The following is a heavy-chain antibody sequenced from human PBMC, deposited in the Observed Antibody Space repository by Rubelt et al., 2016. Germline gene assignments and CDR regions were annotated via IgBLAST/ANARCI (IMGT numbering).Heavy chain of an antibody. CDR3: ARRPSRDAFDI. Sequence: WLTCTVSGGSISSYYWSWIRQPPGKGLEWIGYIYYSGSTNYNPSLKCRVTISVDTSKNQFSLKLSSVTAADTAVYYCARRPSRDAFDIWGQGTMVTVSS. J-gene: IGHJ3*02. CDR1: GGSISSYY. CDR2: IYYSGST. V-gene: IGHV4-59*01.